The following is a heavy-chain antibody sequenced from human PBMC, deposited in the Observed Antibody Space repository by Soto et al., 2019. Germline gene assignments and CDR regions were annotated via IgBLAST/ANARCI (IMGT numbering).Heavy chain of an antibody. V-gene: IGHV3-21*01. D-gene: IGHD3-3*01. CDR1: GFTFCSYS. CDR3: ARGGGEYYDFWSGYYRIDAFDI. J-gene: IGHJ3*02. CDR2: ISSSSSYI. Sequence: GGSLRLSCAASGFTFCSYSMNWVRQAPGKGLEWVSSISSSSSYIYYADSVKGRFTISRDNAKNSLYLQMNSLRAEDTAVYYCARGGGEYYDFWSGYYRIDAFDIWGQGTMVTVSS.